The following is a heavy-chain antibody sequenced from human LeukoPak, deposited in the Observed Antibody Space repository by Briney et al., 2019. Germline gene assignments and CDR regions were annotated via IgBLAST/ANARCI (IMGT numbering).Heavy chain of an antibody. Sequence: PGGSLRLSCAISGFTFSRYWMTWVRQAPGKGLECVAIIKPDGSESYYGDSVKGRFTISRDNAKDSLYLQMKSPRAEDTAVYYCARDLTMIVPGAFDIWGHGTTVIVSS. J-gene: IGHJ3*02. D-gene: IGHD3-22*01. CDR1: GFTFSRYW. V-gene: IGHV3-7*01. CDR3: ARDLTMIVPGAFDI. CDR2: IKPDGSES.